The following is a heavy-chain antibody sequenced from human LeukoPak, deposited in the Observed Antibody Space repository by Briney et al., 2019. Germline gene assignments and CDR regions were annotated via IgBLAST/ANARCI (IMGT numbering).Heavy chain of an antibody. CDR3: ARRVTTNYYYGMDV. D-gene: IGHD4-4*01. Sequence: SETLSLTCTVSGGSISSYYWSWIRQPPGKGLEWIGYIYYSGTTNYNPSLKSRVTISVDTSKNQFSLKLSSVTAADTAVYYCARRVTTNYYYGMDVWGQGTTVTVSS. CDR1: GGSISSYY. CDR2: IYYSGTT. V-gene: IGHV4-59*12. J-gene: IGHJ6*02.